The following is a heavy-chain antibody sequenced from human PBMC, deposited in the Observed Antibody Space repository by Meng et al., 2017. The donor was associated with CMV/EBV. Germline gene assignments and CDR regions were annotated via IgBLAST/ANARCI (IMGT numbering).Heavy chain of an antibody. Sequence: SETLSLTCAVYGGPFSGYYWSWIRQPPGKGLEWIGEINHSGSTNYNPSLKSRVTISVDTSKNQFSLKLSSVTAADTAVYYCAYYDILTGLRNWGQGTLVTVSS. D-gene: IGHD3-9*01. J-gene: IGHJ4*02. CDR2: INHSGST. V-gene: IGHV4-34*01. CDR1: GGPFSGYY. CDR3: AYYDILTGLRN.